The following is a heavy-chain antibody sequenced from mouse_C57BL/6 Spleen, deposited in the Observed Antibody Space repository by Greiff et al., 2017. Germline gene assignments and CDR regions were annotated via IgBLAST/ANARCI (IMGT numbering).Heavy chain of an antibody. CDR3: TRGHYDYAMDD. CDR1: GFTFSSYA. Sequence: EVQLVESGEGLVKPGGSLKLSCAASGFTFSSYAMSWVRQTPEKRLEWVAYISSGGDYIYYADTVKGRFTISRDNARNTLYLQMSRLKSEDTTMYYCTRGHYDYAMDDWGQGTSVTVSS. CDR2: ISSGGDYI. V-gene: IGHV5-9-1*02. J-gene: IGHJ4*01. D-gene: IGHD1-2*01.